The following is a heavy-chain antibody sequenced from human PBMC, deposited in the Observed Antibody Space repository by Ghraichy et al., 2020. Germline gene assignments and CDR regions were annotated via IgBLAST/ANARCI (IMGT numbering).Heavy chain of an antibody. D-gene: IGHD1-26*01. J-gene: IGHJ4*02. CDR2: ISYDGSNK. Sequence: GGSLRLSCAASGFTFSSYSMNWVRQAPGKGLEWVAVISYDGSNKYYADSVKGRFTISRDNSKNTLYLQMNSLRAEDTAVYYCAKTPRVYGEFDYWGQGTLVTVSS. CDR1: GFTFSSYS. V-gene: IGHV3-30*18. CDR3: AKTPRVYGEFDY.